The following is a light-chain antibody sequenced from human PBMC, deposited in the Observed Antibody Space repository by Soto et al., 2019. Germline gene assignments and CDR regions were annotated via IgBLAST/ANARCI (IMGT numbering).Light chain of an antibody. CDR1: QSISNW. CDR2: KAS. Sequence: DIQMTQSPSTLSASVGDRVTITCRASQSISNWLAWYQQKPGKAPKLLIYKASSIERGVPSRFSGSGSGTEFTLTISSLQPDDFATYYCQQYNSISLLTFGGGTKVDIK. J-gene: IGKJ4*01. CDR3: QQYNSISLLT. V-gene: IGKV1-5*03.